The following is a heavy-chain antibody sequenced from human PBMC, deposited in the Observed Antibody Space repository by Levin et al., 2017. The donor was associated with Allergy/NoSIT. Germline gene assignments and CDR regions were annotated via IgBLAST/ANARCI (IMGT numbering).Heavy chain of an antibody. D-gene: IGHD2-8*02. J-gene: IGHJ4*02. Sequence: ASVKVSCKASENTFTDYYVHWVRQAPGQGLEYMGWIKFKNGETNYAQKFQGRVTMTGDTSINTGYMEMSGLTSDDTAVYYCTHSKYWAALGEWGQGTPVTVSS. V-gene: IGHV1-2*02. CDR2: IKFKNGET. CDR3: THSKYWAALGE. CDR1: ENTFTDYY.